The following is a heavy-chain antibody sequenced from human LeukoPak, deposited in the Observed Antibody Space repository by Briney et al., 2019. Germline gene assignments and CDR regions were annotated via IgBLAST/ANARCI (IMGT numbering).Heavy chain of an antibody. CDR3: ARETRLYCSSTTCYGGGFFDY. D-gene: IGHD2-2*01. J-gene: IGHJ4*02. CDR1: GDSISSTSYY. CDR2: IYTSGST. Sequence: SETLSLTCTVSGDSISSTSYYWRLIRQPAGKGLQWIGRIYTSGSTNYKLSLMSRVTISVDTSKNQFSLKLSSVTAADTAVYYCARETRLYCSSTTCYGGGFFDYWGQGILVTVSS. V-gene: IGHV4-61*02.